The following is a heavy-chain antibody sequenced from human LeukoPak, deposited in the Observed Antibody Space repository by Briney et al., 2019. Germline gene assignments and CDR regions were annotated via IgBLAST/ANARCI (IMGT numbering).Heavy chain of an antibody. Sequence: ASVKVSCKASGYTFTGYYMHWVRQAPGQGLEWMGWINPNSGGTNYAQKFQGRVTMTRDTSISTAYMEPSRLRSDDTAVYYCARVTYYYDSSGYYYVTPIDYWGQGTLVTVSS. CDR2: INPNSGGT. V-gene: IGHV1-2*02. CDR1: GYTFTGYY. D-gene: IGHD3-22*01. CDR3: ARVTYYYDSSGYYYVTPIDY. J-gene: IGHJ4*02.